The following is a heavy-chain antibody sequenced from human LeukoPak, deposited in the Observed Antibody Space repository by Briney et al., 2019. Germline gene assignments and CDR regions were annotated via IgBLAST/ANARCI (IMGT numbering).Heavy chain of an antibody. J-gene: IGHJ4*02. CDR1: GFTVSSSY. D-gene: IGHD4-17*01. CDR3: ARAIGDYGHYFDY. Sequence: GGSLRLSCAASGFTVSSSYMSWVRQAPGKGLEWVSLIYSAGSTYYADSVKGRFTISRDNSKNTLYLQMNSLRAEDTAVYYCARAIGDYGHYFDYWGQGTLVTVSS. CDR2: IYSAGST. V-gene: IGHV3-66*01.